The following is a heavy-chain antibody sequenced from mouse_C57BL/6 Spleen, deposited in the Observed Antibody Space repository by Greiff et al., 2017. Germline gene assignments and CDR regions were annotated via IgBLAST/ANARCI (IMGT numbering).Heavy chain of an antibody. V-gene: IGHV15-2*01. CDR2: ILPSIGRT. CDR1: DSEVFPIAY. J-gene: IGHJ4*01. Sequence: QVQLQQSGSELRSPGSSVKLSCKDFDSEVFPIAYMSWVRQKPGHGFEWIGGILPSIGRTIYGEKFEDEATLDADTLSNTAYLELNSLTSEDAAIYYCARGVPHPENAMDYWGQGTSVTVSS. CDR3: ARGVPHPENAMDY.